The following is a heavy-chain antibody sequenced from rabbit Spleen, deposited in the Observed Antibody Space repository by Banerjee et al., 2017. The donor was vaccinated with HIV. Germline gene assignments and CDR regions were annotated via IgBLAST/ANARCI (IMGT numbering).Heavy chain of an antibody. D-gene: IGHD4-1*01. V-gene: IGHV1S40*01. CDR1: GFSFSSSDY. CDR2: IAGSSSGFT. CDR3: ARDLTDVIGWNFGW. Sequence: QSLEESGGDLVQPGASLTLTCTASGFSFSSSDYMCWVRQAPGKGLEWISCIAGSSSGFTYSATWAKGRFTRSKTSSTTMTLQMTSMTAADTATYFCARDLTDVIGWNFGWWGPGTLVTVS. J-gene: IGHJ6*01.